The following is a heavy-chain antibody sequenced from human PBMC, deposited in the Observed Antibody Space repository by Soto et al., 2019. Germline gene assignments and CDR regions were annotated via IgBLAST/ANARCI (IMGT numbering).Heavy chain of an antibody. Sequence: PSETLSLTCTVSGGSISSGGYYWSWIRQHPGKGLEWIGYIYYSGSTYYNPSLKSRVTISVDTSKNQFSLKLSSVTAADTAVYYCARVVSGLFGVVMKYYYYMDVWGKGTTVTVSS. CDR2: IYYSGST. V-gene: IGHV4-31*03. J-gene: IGHJ6*03. CDR1: GGSISSGGYY. CDR3: ARVVSGLFGVVMKYYYYMDV. D-gene: IGHD3-3*01.